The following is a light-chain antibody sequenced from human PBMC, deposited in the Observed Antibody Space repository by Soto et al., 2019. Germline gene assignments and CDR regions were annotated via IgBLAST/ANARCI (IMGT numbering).Light chain of an antibody. CDR1: QSVSSN. J-gene: IGKJ5*01. V-gene: IGKV3-15*01. CDR2: GAS. Sequence: EIVMTQSPATLSVSPGERATLSFRASQSVSSNLAWYQQKPGQAPRLIIYGASTRSTGIPARFSGSGSGTEFTITINSLQSEDFAVYYCPQYNNWPQITFGQGTLLEIK. CDR3: PQYNNWPQIT.